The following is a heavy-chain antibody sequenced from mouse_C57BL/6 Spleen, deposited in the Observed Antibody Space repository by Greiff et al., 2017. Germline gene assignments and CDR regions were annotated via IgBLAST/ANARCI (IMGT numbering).Heavy chain of an antibody. CDR2: IYPGSGST. Sequence: QVQLQQPGAELVKPGASVKMSCKASGYTFTSYWITWVKQRPGQGLEWIGDIYPGSGSTNYNEKFKSKATLTVDTSSSTAYMQLSSLTSEDSAVYYCARAGIYYDYLYFDYWGQGTTLTVSS. CDR1: GYTFTSYW. D-gene: IGHD2-4*01. CDR3: ARAGIYYDYLYFDY. V-gene: IGHV1-55*01. J-gene: IGHJ2*01.